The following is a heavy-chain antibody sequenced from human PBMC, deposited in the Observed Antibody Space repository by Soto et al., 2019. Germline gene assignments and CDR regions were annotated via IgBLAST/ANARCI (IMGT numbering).Heavy chain of an antibody. CDR1: GYIFTSYS. Sequence: GXSVKVSCNASGYIFTSYSMHLVRQAPGQGLECVGWFNPNSGDTIYAQKFQGRVTLTGDTSISTAYMELYSLTSDDTAVYYCAREASAVISLDYWGQGTLVTVSS. D-gene: IGHD6-19*01. CDR2: FNPNSGDT. J-gene: IGHJ4*02. CDR3: AREASAVISLDY. V-gene: IGHV1-2*02.